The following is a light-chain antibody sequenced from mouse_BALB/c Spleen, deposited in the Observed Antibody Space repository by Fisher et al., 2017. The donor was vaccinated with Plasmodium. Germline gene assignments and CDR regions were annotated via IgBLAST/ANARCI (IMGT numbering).Light chain of an antibody. CDR3: QQSNSWPLS. CDR2: YTS. J-gene: IGKJ5*01. Sequence: DIVITQTTATLSVTPGDSVSLSCRASQSIASNLHWYQQKSHESLRLLINYTSQSISGIPSRFSGSGSGTDFTLSINSVETEDFGMYFCQQSNSWPLSFGAGTKLELK. CDR1: QSIASN. V-gene: IGKV5-43*01.